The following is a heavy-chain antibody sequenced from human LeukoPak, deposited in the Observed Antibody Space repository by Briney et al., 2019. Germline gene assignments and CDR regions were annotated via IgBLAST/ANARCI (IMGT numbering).Heavy chain of an antibody. CDR3: ARMRAVGATKKFDY. D-gene: IGHD1-26*01. CDR1: GFTFDDYA. CDR2: ISWNSGSI. J-gene: IGHJ4*02. Sequence: GGSLRLSCAASGFTFDDYAMHWVRQAPGKGLEWVSGISWNSGSIGYADSVKGRFTISRDNAKNSLYLQMNSLRAEDTAVYYCARMRAVGATKKFDYWGQGTLVTVSS. V-gene: IGHV3-9*01.